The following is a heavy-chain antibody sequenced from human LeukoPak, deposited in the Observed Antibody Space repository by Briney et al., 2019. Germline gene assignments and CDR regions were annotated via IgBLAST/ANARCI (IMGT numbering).Heavy chain of an antibody. CDR3: TTLDGDYAPDH. Sequence: PGGSLRLSCAGSGFTFSNAWMSWVRQAPGKWLEWVGRMESKSDGGSTDYAAPVKGRFTISRDDSKNTLFLQINSLKTEDTAVYYCTTLDGDYAPDHWGQGTLVTVSS. CDR2: MESKSDGGST. J-gene: IGHJ4*02. V-gene: IGHV3-15*04. CDR1: GFTFSNAW. D-gene: IGHD4-17*01.